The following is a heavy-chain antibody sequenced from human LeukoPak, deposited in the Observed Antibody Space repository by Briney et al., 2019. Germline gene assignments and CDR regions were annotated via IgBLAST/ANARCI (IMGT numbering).Heavy chain of an antibody. CDR2: ISSHSRTI. CDR1: GLTFSTYS. J-gene: IGHJ4*02. Sequence: PGGSLRLSCAASGLTFSTYSMNWVRQDPGKGLEGVSYISSHSRTIYYADSVKGRFTISRDNAKNSLFLQMDSLRAEDTAVYYCASLLRDILPFFDYWGQGTLVTVSS. V-gene: IGHV3-48*01. CDR3: ASLLRDILPFFDY.